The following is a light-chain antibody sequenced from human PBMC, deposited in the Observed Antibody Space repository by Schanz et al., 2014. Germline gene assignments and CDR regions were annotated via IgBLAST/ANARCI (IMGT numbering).Light chain of an antibody. V-gene: IGKV3-20*01. J-gene: IGKJ1*01. CDR1: QSVSSSS. CDR3: QQYNHWPQT. Sequence: EIVLTQSPGTLSLSPGERATLSCRASQSVSSSSLAWYQQKPGQAPRLLIYGASSRATGIPDRFSGSGSGTDFTLTISRLEPEDFAVYYCQQYNHWPQTFGQGTKVEIK. CDR2: GAS.